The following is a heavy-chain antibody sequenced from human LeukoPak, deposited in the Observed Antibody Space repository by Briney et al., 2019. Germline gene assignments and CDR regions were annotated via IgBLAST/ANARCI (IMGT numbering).Heavy chain of an antibody. V-gene: IGHV4-31*03. CDR1: GGSINSGGYY. D-gene: IGHD1-26*01. Sequence: SETLSLTCTVSGGSINSGGYYWTWIRQHPGKGLEWIGYIYYSGSTYYNPSLKSRVTISVDTSKNQFSLKLSSVTAADTAVYYCARENSGSYYGGFDYWGQGTLVTVSS. CDR2: IYYSGST. CDR3: ARENSGSYYGGFDY. J-gene: IGHJ4*02.